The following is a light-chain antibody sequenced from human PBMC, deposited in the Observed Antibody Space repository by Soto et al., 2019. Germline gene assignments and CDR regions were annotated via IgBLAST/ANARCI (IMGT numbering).Light chain of an antibody. CDR1: KLGDKY. CDR2: QDT. Sequence: SYELTQPPSVSVSPGQTASITCSGHKLGDKYACWYQQKPGQSPVLVIYQDTKRPSGIPERFSGSNSGNTATLTISGTQPMDEADYYCQAWDSSSVVFGGGTKVTVL. J-gene: IGLJ2*01. CDR3: QAWDSSSVV. V-gene: IGLV3-1*01.